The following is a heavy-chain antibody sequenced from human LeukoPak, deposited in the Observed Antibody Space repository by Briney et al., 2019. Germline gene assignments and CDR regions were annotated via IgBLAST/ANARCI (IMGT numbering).Heavy chain of an antibody. CDR1: GGSISSGGYH. J-gene: IGHJ6*02. Sequence: SETLSLTCTVSGGSISSGGYHGNWIRQHPGKGLEWIGYIYSRWGTYYNPSLKSRVTISVDTSKIQFSLKLNSVTAADTAVYFCARDRGVRVRANDRYYFYGLDVWGLGTTVTVSS. CDR2: IYSRWGT. V-gene: IGHV4-31*03. D-gene: IGHD3-10*01. CDR3: ARDRGVRVRANDRYYFYGLDV.